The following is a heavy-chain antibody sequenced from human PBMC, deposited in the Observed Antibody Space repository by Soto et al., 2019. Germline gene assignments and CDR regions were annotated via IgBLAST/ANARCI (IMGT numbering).Heavy chain of an antibody. CDR2: ISGSGDST. J-gene: IGHJ1*01. CDR1: GFTFSSYA. Sequence: GGSLRLSCAASGFTFSSYAMSWVRQAPGKGLEWVSAISGSGDSTYYADSVKGRFTISRDNSKNTLYLQMNSLRAEDTAVYYCAMDIVVVPAAMERYFQHWGQGTLVTISS. CDR3: AMDIVVVPAAMERYFQH. D-gene: IGHD2-2*03. V-gene: IGHV3-23*01.